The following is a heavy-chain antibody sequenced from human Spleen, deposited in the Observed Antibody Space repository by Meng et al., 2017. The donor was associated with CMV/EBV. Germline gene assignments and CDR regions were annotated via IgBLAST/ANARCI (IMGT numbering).Heavy chain of an antibody. CDR2: ISSSGSTI. J-gene: IGHJ6*02. D-gene: IGHD3-3*01. CDR3: ARTYYDFWSGYYALNYYYGMDV. V-gene: IGHV3-11*04. Sequence: GESLKISCAASDFTFSDYYMTWIRQAPGKGLEWVSYISSSGSTIYYADSVKGRFTISRDNAKNSLYLQMNSLRAEDTAVYYCARTYYDFWSGYYALNYYYGMDVWGQGTTVTVSS. CDR1: DFTFSDYY.